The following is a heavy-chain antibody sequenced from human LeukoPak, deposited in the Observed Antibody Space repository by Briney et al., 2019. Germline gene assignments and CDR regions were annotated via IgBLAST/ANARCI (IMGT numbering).Heavy chain of an antibody. CDR2: IIPIFGTA. D-gene: IGHD3-22*01. Sequence: ASVNVSCKASGGTFISYAISWVRQAPGQGLEWMGGIIPIFGTANYAQKFQGRVTITADESTSTAYMELSSLRSEDTAVYYCASTYYYDSSGYASFYYFDYWGQGTLVTVSS. V-gene: IGHV1-69*13. J-gene: IGHJ4*02. CDR3: ASTYYYDSSGYASFYYFDY. CDR1: GGTFISYA.